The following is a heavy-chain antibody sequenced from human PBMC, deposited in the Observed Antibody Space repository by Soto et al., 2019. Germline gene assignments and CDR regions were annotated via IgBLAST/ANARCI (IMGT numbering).Heavy chain of an antibody. D-gene: IGHD3-3*01. CDR2: IIPIFGTA. CDR3: AKSEGWSGYYIPYYYGMDV. Sequence: SVKVSCKASGGTFSSYAISWLRQAPGQGLEWMGGIIPIFGTANYAQKFQGRVTITADESTSTAYMELSSLRSEDTAVYYCAKSEGWSGYYIPYYYGMDVWGQGTTVTVS. J-gene: IGHJ6*02. V-gene: IGHV1-69*13. CDR1: GGTFSSYA.